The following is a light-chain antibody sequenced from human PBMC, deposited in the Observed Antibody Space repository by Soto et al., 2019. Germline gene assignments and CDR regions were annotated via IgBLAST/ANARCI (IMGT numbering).Light chain of an antibody. V-gene: IGKV1-33*01. J-gene: IGKJ4*01. Sequence: DLTMTQFPSSLSASVGDRVTLTCQASEDVSDYVNWYQQKPGRAPKLLIYDASKLETGVPSRFSGSGSGTDFTLTIRDLQPEDFATYYCQLYKNVILTFGGGTRVDI. CDR3: QLYKNVILT. CDR2: DAS. CDR1: EDVSDY.